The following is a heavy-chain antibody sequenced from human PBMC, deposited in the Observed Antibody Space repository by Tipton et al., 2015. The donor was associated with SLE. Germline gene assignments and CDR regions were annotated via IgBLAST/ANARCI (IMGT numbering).Heavy chain of an antibody. D-gene: IGHD6-19*01. CDR3: ARDLTGSGWYGFDY. Sequence: GRFTISRDNSKNSLYLQMNSLRAEDTAVYYCARDLTGSGWYGFDYWGQGTLVTVSS. V-gene: IGHV3-21*03. J-gene: IGHJ4*02.